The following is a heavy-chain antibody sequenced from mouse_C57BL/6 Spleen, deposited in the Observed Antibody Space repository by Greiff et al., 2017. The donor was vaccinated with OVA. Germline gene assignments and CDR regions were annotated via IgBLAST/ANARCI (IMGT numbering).Heavy chain of an antibody. V-gene: IGHV1-42*01. Sequence: VHVKQSGPELVKPGASVKISCKASGYSFTGYYMNWVKQSPEKSLEWIGEINPSTGGTTYNQKFKAKATLTVDKSSSTAYMQLKSLTSEDSAVYFCARDWDGYYFDYWGQGTTLTVSS. CDR2: INPSTGGT. CDR3: ARDWDGYYFDY. CDR1: GYSFTGYY. J-gene: IGHJ2*01. D-gene: IGHD4-1*01.